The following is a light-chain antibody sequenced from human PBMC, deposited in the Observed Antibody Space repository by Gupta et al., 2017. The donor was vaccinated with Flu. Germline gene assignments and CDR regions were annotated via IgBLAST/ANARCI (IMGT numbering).Light chain of an antibody. Sequence: SFTISCTGTSSDVGGYNYVSWYQQHPGKAPKLMIYDVNKRPSGVPDRFFGSKSGNTASLTISGLQGEDEADYYCCSYAGTFTWVFGGGTQLTVL. V-gene: IGLV2-11*01. CDR3: CSYAGTFTWV. J-gene: IGLJ3*02. CDR1: SSDVGGYNY. CDR2: DVN.